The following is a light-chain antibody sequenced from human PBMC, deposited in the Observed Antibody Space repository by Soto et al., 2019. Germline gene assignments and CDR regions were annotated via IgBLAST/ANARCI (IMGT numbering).Light chain of an antibody. CDR2: GAS. CDR1: ESVSNSY. V-gene: IGKV3-20*01. CDR3: QQYGSLPQT. J-gene: IGKJ1*01. Sequence: EIVLTQSPGTLSLSPGERATLSCRASESVSNSYLAWYQQKPGQAPRLLISGASSRATGIPDRFSGSGSGTDFTLTISRLEPEDFAVYYCQQYGSLPQTFGQGTKVEIK.